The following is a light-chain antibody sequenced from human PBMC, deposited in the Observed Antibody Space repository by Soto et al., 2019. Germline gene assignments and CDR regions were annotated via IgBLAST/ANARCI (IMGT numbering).Light chain of an antibody. CDR3: QQYNSSPCT. J-gene: IGKJ2*02. CDR2: DAS. CDR1: QSISSW. Sequence: DIQMTQSPSTLSASVGDRVTITCRASQSISSWLAWYQQKPGKAPKLLIYDASSVDSEVPSRFSGSGSGTEFNLTSSRLQHDDFATYYCQQYNSSPCTFGQGTKLEIK. V-gene: IGKV1-5*01.